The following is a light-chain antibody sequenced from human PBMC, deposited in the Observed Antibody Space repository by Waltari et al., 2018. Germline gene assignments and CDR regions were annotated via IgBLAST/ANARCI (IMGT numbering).Light chain of an antibody. V-gene: IGLV2-11*01. Sequence: QSALTQPRSVSGSPGQSVTISCTGTSSDVGGYNYVSWYQPPPGNAPKRMIYDVSKRPSGVPYRFSGSKSGNTASLTISGLQAEDEADYYCCSYAGSYTFDVVFGGGTKLTVL. J-gene: IGLJ2*01. CDR3: CSYAGSYTFDVV. CDR1: SSDVGGYNY. CDR2: DVS.